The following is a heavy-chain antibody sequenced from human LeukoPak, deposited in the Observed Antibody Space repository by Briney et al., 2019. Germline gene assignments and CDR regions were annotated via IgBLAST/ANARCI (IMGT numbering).Heavy chain of an antibody. Sequence: ASVKVSCTASGYTFTSYGISWVRQAPGQGLEWMGWISAYNGNTNYAQKLQGRVTMTTDTSTSTAYMELRSLRSDDTAVYYCARAPRLLWFGELPSDYWGQGTLVTVSS. D-gene: IGHD3-10*01. CDR1: GYTFTSYG. V-gene: IGHV1-18*04. J-gene: IGHJ4*02. CDR3: ARAPRLLWFGELPSDY. CDR2: ISAYNGNT.